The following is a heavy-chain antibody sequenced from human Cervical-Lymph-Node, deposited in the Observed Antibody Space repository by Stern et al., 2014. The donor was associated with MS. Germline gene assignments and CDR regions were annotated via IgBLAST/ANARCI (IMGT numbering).Heavy chain of an antibody. J-gene: IGHJ4*02. CDR3: ARDLDFGVVITSY. Sequence: VQLVESGGGLVKPGGSLGLSWAASGFTFSSYTMNWFPQAPGKGLEGVSSISSSSSYIYFADSVKGRFTISRDNAKNSLYLQMNSLRAEDTAVYYCARDLDFGVVITSYWGQGTLVTVSS. D-gene: IGHD3-3*01. CDR2: ISSSSSYI. V-gene: IGHV3-21*01. CDR1: GFTFSSYT.